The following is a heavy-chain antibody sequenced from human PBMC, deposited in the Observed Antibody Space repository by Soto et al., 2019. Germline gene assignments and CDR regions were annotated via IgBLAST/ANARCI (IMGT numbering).Heavy chain of an antibody. CDR3: ARAVGDPLYYLDY. D-gene: IGHD6-19*01. CDR1: SDSISSYY. Sequence: QVQLQESGPGLVRPSETLSLTCTVSSDSISSYYWIWIRQAPGKGLEWIGDTDYSGNTNYTPSLKSRVTISGDTSKNQFSLRLSSVTAAGTAVYYCARAVGDPLYYLDYGGQGPMVTVSS. CDR2: TDYSGNT. J-gene: IGHJ4*02. V-gene: IGHV4-59*08.